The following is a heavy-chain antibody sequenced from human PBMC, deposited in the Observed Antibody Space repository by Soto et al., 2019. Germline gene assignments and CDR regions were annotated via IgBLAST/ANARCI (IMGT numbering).Heavy chain of an antibody. Sequence: TLSLTCTVSGGSISSGGYYWSWIRQHPGKGLEWIGYIYYSGSTYYNPSLKSRVTISVDTSKNQFSLKLSSVTAADTAVYYCARGVYCSSTSCLDNWFDPWGQGTLVTVSS. J-gene: IGHJ5*02. CDR3: ARGVYCSSTSCLDNWFDP. CDR1: GGSISSGGYY. V-gene: IGHV4-31*03. D-gene: IGHD2-2*01. CDR2: IYYSGST.